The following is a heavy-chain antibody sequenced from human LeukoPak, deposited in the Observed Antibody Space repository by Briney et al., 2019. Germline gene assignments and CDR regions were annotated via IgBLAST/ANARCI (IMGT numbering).Heavy chain of an antibody. D-gene: IGHD6-19*01. CDR1: GYTLTDLS. J-gene: IGHJ4*02. CDR2: FDPEDGET. Sequence: ASVKVSCKVSGYTLTDLSMHWVRQAPGEGLEWMGGFDPEDGETIYAQKFQGRLTMTEDTSTDTAYMELSSLRSEDTAMYYCARDPLNIAVAGTRRVFDYWGQGTLVTVSS. CDR3: ARDPLNIAVAGTRRVFDY. V-gene: IGHV1-24*01.